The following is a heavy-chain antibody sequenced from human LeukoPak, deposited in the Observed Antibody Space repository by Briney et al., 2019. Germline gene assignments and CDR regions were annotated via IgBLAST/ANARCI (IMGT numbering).Heavy chain of an antibody. D-gene: IGHD3-10*01. Sequence: PSETLSLTRAVYGGSFSGYYWSWIRQPPGKGLEGIGEINHSGSTNYNPSLTSRVTISVDTSKNQFSLKLSSVTAADTAVYYCARGRLVRGATYDYWGQGTLVTVSS. J-gene: IGHJ4*02. CDR1: GGSFSGYY. V-gene: IGHV4-34*01. CDR3: ARGRLVRGATYDY. CDR2: INHSGST.